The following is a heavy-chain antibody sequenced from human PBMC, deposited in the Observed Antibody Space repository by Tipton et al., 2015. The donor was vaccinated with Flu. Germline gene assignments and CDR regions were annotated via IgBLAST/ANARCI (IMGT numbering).Heavy chain of an antibody. Sequence: GLVKPSETLSLTCTVSGGSISSSSYYWGWIRQPPGKGLEWIGSIYYSGSTYYNPSLKSRVTISVDTSKNQFSLKLSSVTAADTAAYYCARLGFLGYWGQGTLVTVSS. V-gene: IGHV4-39*01. D-gene: IGHD3-3*02. CDR1: GGSISSSSYY. CDR2: IYYSGST. J-gene: IGHJ4*02. CDR3: ARLGFLGY.